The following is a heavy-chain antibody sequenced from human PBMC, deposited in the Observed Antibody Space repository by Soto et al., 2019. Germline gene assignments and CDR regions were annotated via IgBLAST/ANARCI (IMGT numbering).Heavy chain of an antibody. CDR1: GLTFSDRY. CDR3: TTVTTVDYYFDY. J-gene: IGHJ4*02. CDR2: IRKKTNSYTT. D-gene: IGHD4-17*01. Sequence: SLRLSCAASGLTFSDRYMDWVRQAPGKGLEWVGRIRKKTNSYTTEYAASVKGRFIISRDDSTNSLYLQMSSLKTEDTAVYYCTTVTTVDYYFDYWGQGTMVTVYS. V-gene: IGHV3-72*01.